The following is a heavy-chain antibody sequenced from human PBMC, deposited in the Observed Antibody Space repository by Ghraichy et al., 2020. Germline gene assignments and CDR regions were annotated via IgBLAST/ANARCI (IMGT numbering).Heavy chain of an antibody. V-gene: IGHV3-33*03. CDR3: ARSRGSDWSRPDFDY. CDR2: IWYEGNQK. Sequence: GGSLILSCAASGFTFSSYAMHWVRQAPGQGLEWVAGIWYEGNQKYYADSVKGRFTVSRDNSKNTVYLQSNSLRAEDTAVYYCARSRGSDWSRPDFDYWGQGTLVTVST. D-gene: IGHD3-9*01. J-gene: IGHJ4*02. CDR1: GFTFSSYA.